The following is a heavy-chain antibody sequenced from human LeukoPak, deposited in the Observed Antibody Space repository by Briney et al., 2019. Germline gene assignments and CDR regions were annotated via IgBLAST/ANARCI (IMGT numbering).Heavy chain of an antibody. D-gene: IGHD2-21*01. Sequence: ASLIVSCKASGYTFTGYHMHWVRQAPGQGLEWMGWINPNSGGTNYAQKFQGRVTMTRDTSISTAYMELSRLKSDDTAVYYCARDLRDFDYWGQGTLVTVSS. V-gene: IGHV1-2*02. CDR2: INPNSGGT. CDR3: ARDLRDFDY. J-gene: IGHJ4*02. CDR1: GYTFTGYH.